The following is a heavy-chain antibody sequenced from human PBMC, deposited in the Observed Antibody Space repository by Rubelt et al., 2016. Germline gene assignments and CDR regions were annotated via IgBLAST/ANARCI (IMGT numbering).Heavy chain of an antibody. CDR3: ARDTTKYYFDY. Sequence: QVQLQQWGAGLLKPSETLSLTCAVSGESLSGYYGNWIRQPPGKGLEWIGEVSHSGSTNYNPSLKTRVTISIDTSKNQFSLKLSSVTAAETAGYYCARDTTKYYFDYWGQGTLVTVSS. CDR2: VSHSGST. J-gene: IGHJ4*02. V-gene: IGHV4-34*01. D-gene: IGHD1-14*01. CDR1: GESLSGYY.